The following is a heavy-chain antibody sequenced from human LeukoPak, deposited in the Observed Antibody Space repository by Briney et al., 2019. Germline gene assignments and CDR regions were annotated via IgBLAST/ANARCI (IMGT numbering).Heavy chain of an antibody. CDR3: ARGSMVATKDPYYYYGMDV. CDR1: GYTFTSYG. CDR2: ISAYNGST. Sequence: GASVKVSCKASGYTFTSYGISWVRQAPGQGLEWMGWISAYNGSTNYAQKLQGRVTMTTDTSTSTAYMELRSLRSDDTAVYYCARGSMVATKDPYYYYGMDVWGQGTTVTVS. V-gene: IGHV1-18*01. J-gene: IGHJ6*02. D-gene: IGHD5-12*01.